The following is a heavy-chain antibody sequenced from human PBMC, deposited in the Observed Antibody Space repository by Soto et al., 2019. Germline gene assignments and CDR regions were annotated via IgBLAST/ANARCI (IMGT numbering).Heavy chain of an antibody. J-gene: IGHJ4*02. Sequence: LRLSCAASGFTFSSNYMSWVRQAPGKGLEWVSVIYSGGSTYYADSVKGRFTISRDNSKNTLYLQMNSLRAEDTAVYYCARARGYYDFWSGYYIDYWGQGTLVTVSS. CDR3: ARARGYYDFWSGYYIDY. V-gene: IGHV3-53*01. CDR1: GFTFSSNY. D-gene: IGHD3-3*01. CDR2: IYSGGST.